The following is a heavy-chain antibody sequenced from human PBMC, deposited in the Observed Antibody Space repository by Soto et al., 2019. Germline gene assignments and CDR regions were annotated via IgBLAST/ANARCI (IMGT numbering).Heavy chain of an antibody. V-gene: IGHV4-30-4*01. D-gene: IGHD3-3*01. CDR2: IYYTGST. CDR3: ARDDGYYRLYDY. J-gene: IGHJ4*02. Sequence: QVRLQESGPGLVKPSQTLSLTCTVSGGSLSSGDYFWSWVRQPPGKGLEWIGYIYYTGSTSYNPSLKSRITMSVDTSKNQFSLKVSSVTAADTAVYFCARDDGYYRLYDYWGQGTLVTVSS. CDR1: GGSLSSGDYF.